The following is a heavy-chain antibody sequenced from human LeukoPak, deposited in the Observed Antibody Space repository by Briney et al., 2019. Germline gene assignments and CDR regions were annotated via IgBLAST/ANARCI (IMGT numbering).Heavy chain of an antibody. CDR2: ISSSSSYI. Sequence: GGSLRLSCAASGFTFSSYSMNWVRQAPGKGLEWVSSISSSSSYIYYADSVKGRFTISRDNAKNSLYLQMNSLRAEDTAVYYCASGLTYCGGDCYPDWGQGTLVTVSS. V-gene: IGHV3-21*01. CDR1: GFTFSSYS. CDR3: ASGLTYCGGDCYPD. D-gene: IGHD2-21*02. J-gene: IGHJ4*02.